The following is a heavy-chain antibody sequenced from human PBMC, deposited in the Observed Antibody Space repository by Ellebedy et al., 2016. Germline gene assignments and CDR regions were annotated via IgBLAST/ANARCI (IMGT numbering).Heavy chain of an antibody. CDR3: ARDPGYSYNHAVDI. CDR2: ISPDGSSS. CDR1: GFTFSSNW. V-gene: IGHV3-74*01. D-gene: IGHD5-18*01. Sequence: GGSLRLSCATSGFTFSSNWMHWVRQVPGKGLVWVSHISPDGSSSSYADSVKGRFTISRDNAKNTLYLQMNSLRAEDTAAYYCARDPGYSYNHAVDIWGQGTMVTVSS. J-gene: IGHJ3*02.